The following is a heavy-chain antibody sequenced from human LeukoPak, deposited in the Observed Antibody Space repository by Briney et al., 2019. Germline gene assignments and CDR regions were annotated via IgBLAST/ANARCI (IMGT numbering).Heavy chain of an antibody. CDR3: VRGYSFGPYGMDV. CDR1: GFHFSSYA. Sequence: GGSLRLSCSASGFHFSSYAMHWVRQAPGKGLEYVSAISDSGGSTYYADSVKGSFTITRDQSKDTLYLQMINLSAEDMAVFFCVRGYSFGPYGMDVWGQGTTVTVSS. J-gene: IGHJ6*02. V-gene: IGHV3-64D*09. CDR2: ISDSGGST. D-gene: IGHD2-15*01.